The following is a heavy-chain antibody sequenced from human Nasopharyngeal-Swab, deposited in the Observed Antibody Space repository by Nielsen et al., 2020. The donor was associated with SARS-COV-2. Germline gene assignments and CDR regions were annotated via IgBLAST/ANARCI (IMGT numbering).Heavy chain of an antibody. CDR2: INAGNGNT. CDR3: ARVGTLVMEYQLLMESDY. J-gene: IGHJ4*02. Sequence: ASVKVSCKASGYTFTSYAMHWVRQAPGQRLEWMGWINAGNGNTKYSQKFQGRVTITRDTSTSTAYMELRSLRSDDTAVYYRARVGTLVMEYQLLMESDYWGQGTLVTVSS. CDR1: GYTFTSYA. D-gene: IGHD2-2*01. V-gene: IGHV1-3*01.